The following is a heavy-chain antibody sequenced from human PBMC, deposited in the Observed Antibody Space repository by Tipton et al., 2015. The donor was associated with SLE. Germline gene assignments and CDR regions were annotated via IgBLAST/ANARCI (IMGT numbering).Heavy chain of an antibody. CDR3: VKSVVVVSPRDYYYYMDV. CDR1: GYSIRNGYY. V-gene: IGHV4-38-2*02. J-gene: IGHJ6*03. Sequence: TLSLTCNVSGYSIRNGYYWGWIRQAPGKGLEWTGTIHHSGITYYNPSLKSRVTISVDMSKNQFSLRLSSVTAADTGVYYCVKSVVVVSPRDYYYYMDVWGKGTTVTVSS. D-gene: IGHD2-15*01. CDR2: IHHSGIT.